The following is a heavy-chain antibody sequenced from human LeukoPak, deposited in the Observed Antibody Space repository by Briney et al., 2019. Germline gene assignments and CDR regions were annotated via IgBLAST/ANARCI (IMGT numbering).Heavy chain of an antibody. CDR2: ISGSDGST. Sequence: PGGSLRLSCAASGFTFSSYAMSWVRQAPGKGLEWVSAISGSDGSTYYADSVKGRFTISRDNSKNTLYMQMNSLRAEDTAVYYCAKGIAATPWYFDYWGQGTLVTVSS. V-gene: IGHV3-23*01. CDR1: GFTFSSYA. D-gene: IGHD6-13*01. J-gene: IGHJ4*02. CDR3: AKGIAATPWYFDY.